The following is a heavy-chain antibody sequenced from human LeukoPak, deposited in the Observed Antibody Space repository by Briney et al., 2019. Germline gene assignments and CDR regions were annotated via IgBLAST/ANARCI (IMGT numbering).Heavy chain of an antibody. Sequence: GGSLKVSCKGSGYSFTSYWIGWVRQMPGKGLEWMGIIYPGDSDTRYSPSFQGQVTISADKSISTAYLQWSSLEASDTAMYYCARLGMARSGRPTPLYYFDYWGQGTLVTVSS. CDR1: GYSFTSYW. CDR3: ARLGMARSGRPTPLYYFDY. V-gene: IGHV5-51*01. D-gene: IGHD3-10*01. CDR2: IYPGDSDT. J-gene: IGHJ4*02.